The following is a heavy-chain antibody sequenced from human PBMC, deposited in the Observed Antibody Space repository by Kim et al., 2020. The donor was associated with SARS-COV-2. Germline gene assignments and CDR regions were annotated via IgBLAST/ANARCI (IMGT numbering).Heavy chain of an antibody. D-gene: IGHD1-26*01. V-gene: IGHV1-46*01. CDR2: INPSGGST. CDR3: ARDYNEWELLLWEPWGPDYYYYGMDV. CDR1: GYTFTSYY. J-gene: IGHJ6*02. Sequence: ASVKVSCKASGYTFTSYYMHWVRQAPGQGLEWMGIINPSGGSTSYAQKFQGRVTMTRDTSTSTVYMELSSLRSEDTAVYYCARDYNEWELLLWEPWGPDYYYYGMDVWGQGTTVTVSS.